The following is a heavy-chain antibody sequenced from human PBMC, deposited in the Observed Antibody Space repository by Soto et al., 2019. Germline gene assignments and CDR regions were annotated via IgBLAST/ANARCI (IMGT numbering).Heavy chain of an antibody. CDR2: INPGAGGA. CDR3: ARDLEQSSGYYFKNWFDP. D-gene: IGHD3-22*01. CDR1: GYTFTTYS. J-gene: IGHJ5*02. V-gene: IGHV1-46*01. Sequence: QVQLVQSGAEVTKPGASVKLSCKASGYTFTTYSLHWVRQAPGQGLEWMGIINPGAGGATNAQKVQGRVTLTWDTSTSTVYMELTSLRSEDTAVYYCARDLEQSSGYYFKNWFDPWGQGTLVTVSS.